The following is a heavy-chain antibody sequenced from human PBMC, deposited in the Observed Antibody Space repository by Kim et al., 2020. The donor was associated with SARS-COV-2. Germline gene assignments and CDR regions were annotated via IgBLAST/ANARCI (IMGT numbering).Heavy chain of an antibody. D-gene: IGHD2-15*01. CDR1: GFTFSSYW. CDR3: ARDFGSCSGGSC. V-gene: IGHV3-74*01. CDR2: INGGGSST. Sequence: GGSLRLSCAASGFTFSSYWMHWVRQAPGKGLVWVSRINGGGSSTTYADSVKGRFTISRDNAKNTLYLQMNSLRAEDTAVYYCARDFGSCSGGSCWGQGTLVTVSS. J-gene: IGHJ4*02.